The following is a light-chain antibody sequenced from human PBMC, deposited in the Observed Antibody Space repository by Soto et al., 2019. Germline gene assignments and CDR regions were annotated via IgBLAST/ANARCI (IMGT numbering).Light chain of an antibody. CDR2: EVT. J-gene: IGLJ1*01. CDR3: SSYTGGNPSYV. V-gene: IGLV2-8*01. CDR1: SSDVGGYDY. Sequence: QSALAQPPSASGSPGQSVTISCTGTSSDVGGYDYVSWYQQHPGKVPKLMIYEVTIRPSGVSDRFSGSKSGNTASLTVSGLQAEDEADYYCSSYTGGNPSYVFGTGTKV.